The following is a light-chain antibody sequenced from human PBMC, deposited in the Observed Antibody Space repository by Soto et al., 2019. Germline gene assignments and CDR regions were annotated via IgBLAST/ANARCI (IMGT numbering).Light chain of an antibody. V-gene: IGLV2-8*01. J-gene: IGLJ1*01. CDR2: EVT. CDR1: SSVVGGYNY. Sequence: QSVLTQPPSASGSPGQSVTISCTGTSSVVGGYNYVSWYQQHPGKAPKLLIYEVTKRPSGAPDRFSGSKSGNTASLTVSGLQADDEAEYYCCSNAGSHYYVFGTGTKVTVL. CDR3: CSNAGSHYYV.